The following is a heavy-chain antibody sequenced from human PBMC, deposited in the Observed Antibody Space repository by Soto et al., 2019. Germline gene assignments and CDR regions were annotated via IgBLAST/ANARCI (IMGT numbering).Heavy chain of an antibody. CDR2: ISSSGSTI. CDR3: ATYSYAYFEDYYYYYMDV. Sequence: QVQLVESGGGLVKPGGSLRLSCAASGFTFSDYYMSWIRQAPGKGLEWVSYISSSGSTIYYADSVKGRFTISRDNAKNSLYLQMNSRRAEDTAVYYCATYSYAYFEDYYYYYMDVWGKGPTVTVSS. D-gene: IGHD5-18*01. V-gene: IGHV3-11*01. CDR1: GFTFSDYY. J-gene: IGHJ6*03.